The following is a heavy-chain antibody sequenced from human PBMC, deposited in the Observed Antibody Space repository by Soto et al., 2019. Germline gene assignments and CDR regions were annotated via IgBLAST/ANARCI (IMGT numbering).Heavy chain of an antibody. D-gene: IGHD5-12*01. V-gene: IGHV1-69*13. CDR2: IISIFGIP. J-gene: IGHJ4*02. Sequence: SVKVSCKASGGTFAISVFNWVRQAPGQGLEWMGGIISIFGIPNYSQKFLGRVTITADESTSTGYMELSNLRSDDTAIYYCARDLGSGYDPGDYWGQGTQVTVSS. CDR3: ARDLGSGYDPGDY. CDR1: GGTFAISV.